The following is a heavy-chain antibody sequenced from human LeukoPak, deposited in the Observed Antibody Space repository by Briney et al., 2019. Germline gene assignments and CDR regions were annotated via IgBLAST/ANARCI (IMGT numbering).Heavy chain of an antibody. CDR1: GGSISSGGYY. CDR2: IYYSGST. V-gene: IGHV4-31*03. D-gene: IGHD2/OR15-2a*01. Sequence: PSETLSLTCTVSGGSISSGGYYWSWIRQHPGKGLEWIAYIYYSGSTYYNPSLKSRVIISIDTSKSQFSLKLSSVTAADTAVYYCARASMTHTFDPWGQGTLVTVSS. CDR3: ARASMTHTFDP. J-gene: IGHJ5*02.